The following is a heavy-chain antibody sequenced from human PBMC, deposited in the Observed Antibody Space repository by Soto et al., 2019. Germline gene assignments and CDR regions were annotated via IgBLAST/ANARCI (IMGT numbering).Heavy chain of an antibody. Sequence: AGSLGLACAASGFTVSINYMSWVRQAPGKGLEWVSVIYSGGSTYYADSVKGRFTISRDNSKNTLYLQMNSLRAEDTAVYYCARDMSSSAGLGGGDYYYYMDVWGKGTTVTVSS. CDR2: IYSGGST. D-gene: IGHD6-6*01. J-gene: IGHJ6*03. CDR3: ARDMSSSAGLGGGDYYYYMDV. CDR1: GFTVSINY. V-gene: IGHV3-66*01.